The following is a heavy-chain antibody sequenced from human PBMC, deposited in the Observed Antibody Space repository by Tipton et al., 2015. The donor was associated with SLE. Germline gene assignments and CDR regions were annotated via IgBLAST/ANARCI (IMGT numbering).Heavy chain of an antibody. D-gene: IGHD1-26*01. CDR2: IYTSGST. CDR1: GGSISSYY. J-gene: IGHJ3*02. Sequence: TLSLTCTVSGGSISSYYWSWIRQPAGKGLEWIGRIYTSGSTTYNPSLKSRVTMSVDTSKNQFSLKLSSVTAADTAVYCCAREGIVGATGGAFDIWGQGTVVTVSS. CDR3: AREGIVGATGGAFDI. V-gene: IGHV4-4*07.